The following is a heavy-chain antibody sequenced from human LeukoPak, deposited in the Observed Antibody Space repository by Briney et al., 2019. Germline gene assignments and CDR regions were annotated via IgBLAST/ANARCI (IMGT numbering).Heavy chain of an antibody. V-gene: IGHV3-21*01. Sequence: PGGSLRLSCAASGFTFSSYSMNWVRQAPGKGLEWVSSISSSSNYIYYADSVKGRFTISRDNAKNSLYLQMNSLRAEDTAVYYCARDRSRSLYDFWSGSNRIDFDYWGQGTLVTVSS. CDR3: ARDRSRSLYDFWSGSNRIDFDY. J-gene: IGHJ4*02. D-gene: IGHD3-3*01. CDR2: ISSSSNYI. CDR1: GFTFSSYS.